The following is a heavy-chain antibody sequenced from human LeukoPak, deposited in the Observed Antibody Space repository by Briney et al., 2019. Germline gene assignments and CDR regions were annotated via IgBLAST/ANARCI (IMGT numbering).Heavy chain of an antibody. J-gene: IGHJ5*02. CDR3: ARDRVRCSGGSCYSGSWFDP. CDR1: GFTFSDYY. CDR2: ISSSGSTI. Sequence: GGSLRLSCAASGFTFSDYYMSWIRQAPGKGLEWASYISSSGSTIYYADSVKGRFTISRDNAKNSLYLQMNSLRAEDTAVYYCARDRVRCSGGSCYSGSWFDPWGQGTLVTVSS. D-gene: IGHD2-15*01. V-gene: IGHV3-11*04.